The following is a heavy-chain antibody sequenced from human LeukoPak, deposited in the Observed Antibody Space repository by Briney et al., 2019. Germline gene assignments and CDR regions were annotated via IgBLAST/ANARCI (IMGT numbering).Heavy chain of an antibody. J-gene: IGHJ4*02. CDR3: APTLFDY. V-gene: IGHV3-7*01. CDR2: IKQDGSEK. CDR1: GFTFSSYA. Sequence: PGGSLRLSCAASGFTFSSYAMSWVRQAPGKGLEWVANIKQDGSEKYYVDSVKGRFTISRDNAKNSLYLQMNSLRAEDTAVYYCAPTLFDYWGQGTLVTVSS.